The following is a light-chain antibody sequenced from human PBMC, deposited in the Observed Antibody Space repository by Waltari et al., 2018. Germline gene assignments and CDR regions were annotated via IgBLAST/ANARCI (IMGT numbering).Light chain of an antibody. CDR3: QQYFSPPHT. J-gene: IGKJ2*01. Sequence: DIVMTQSPDSLAVSLGERATINCKSSQSILYTSNNKNYLAWYQQKRGQPPKLLFYWASTRESGVPDRFSGSGSGTDFTLTISSLQAEDVAVYYCQQYFSPPHTFGQGTRLEIK. CDR2: WAS. V-gene: IGKV4-1*01. CDR1: QSILYTSNNKNY.